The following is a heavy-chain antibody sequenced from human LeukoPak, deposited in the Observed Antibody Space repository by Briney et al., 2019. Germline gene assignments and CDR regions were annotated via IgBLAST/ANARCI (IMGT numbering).Heavy chain of an antibody. V-gene: IGHV4-59*02. J-gene: IGHJ4*02. CDR1: GGSVSSYY. D-gene: IGHD1-26*01. CDR2: IYYSGSS. Sequence: SETLSLTCTVSGGSVSSYYWNWIRQPPGKGLEWIGYIYYSGSSNYNPSLKSRVTISIDTSKNQFSLKLNSVTAADTAVYYCARGEVGASTDFDYWGQGTLVTVSS. CDR3: ARGEVGASTDFDY.